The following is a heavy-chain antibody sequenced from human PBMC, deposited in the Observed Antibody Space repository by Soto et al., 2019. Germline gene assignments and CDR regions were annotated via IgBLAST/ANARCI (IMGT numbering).Heavy chain of an antibody. Sequence: WSLRLSCAASVFTFSSNWMHWVRQAPGKGLVWVSRINSDGSITSYADSVKGQFTISRDNAENTLYLQMNSLRAEDTAVYYCARGSSSWYVSFDYWGQGILVTVSS. CDR1: VFTFSSNW. CDR2: INSDGSIT. D-gene: IGHD6-13*01. CDR3: ARGSSSWYVSFDY. J-gene: IGHJ4*02. V-gene: IGHV3-74*01.